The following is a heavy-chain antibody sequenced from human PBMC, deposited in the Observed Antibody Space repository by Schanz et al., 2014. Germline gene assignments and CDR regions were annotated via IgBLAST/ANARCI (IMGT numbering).Heavy chain of an antibody. V-gene: IGHV1-46*03. CDR2: INPSVGNT. Sequence: QVQLVQSGAEVKKPGVSVKVSCKASGYTFTTYYIHWFRQAPGQGLEWMGLINPSVGNTNYAQKFRGRVTMTRDTSTSTVNMELSSLRSEDTAVYYCARGGFFDSTSFDSWGQGTTVTVSS. CDR1: GYTFTTYY. D-gene: IGHD2-2*01. J-gene: IGHJ4*03. CDR3: ARGGFFDSTSFDS.